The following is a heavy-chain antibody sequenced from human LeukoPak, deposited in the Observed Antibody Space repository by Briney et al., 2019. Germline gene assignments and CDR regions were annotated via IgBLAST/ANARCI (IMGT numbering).Heavy chain of an antibody. D-gene: IGHD2-2*01. CDR3: ARHRGGEYCSSTSCRPYYFDY. CDR2: IYYSGST. V-gene: IGHV4-39*01. Sequence: KPSETLSLTCTVSGGSISSSSYYWGWIRQPPGKGLEWIGSIYYSGSTYYNPSLKSRVTISVDTSKNQFSLKLSSVTAADTAVYYCARHRGGEYCSSTSCRPYYFDYWGQGTLVTVSS. J-gene: IGHJ4*02. CDR1: GGSISSSSYY.